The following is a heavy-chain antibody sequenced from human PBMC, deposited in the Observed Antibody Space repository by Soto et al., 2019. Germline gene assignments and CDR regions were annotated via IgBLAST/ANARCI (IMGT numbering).Heavy chain of an antibody. V-gene: IGHV3-13*01. J-gene: IGHJ6*02. CDR2: IGSAGDS. CDR3: ARGSKGTYGMDV. CDR1: GYTFRSYD. D-gene: IGHD3-10*01. Sequence: GGSLRLSCAASGYTFRSYDMHWVRQVTGKGLEWVSVIGSAGDSNYAPSVKGRFTISRENAKNSLYLQMNSLRAGDTAVYYCARGSKGTYGMDVWGQGSTVTVSS.